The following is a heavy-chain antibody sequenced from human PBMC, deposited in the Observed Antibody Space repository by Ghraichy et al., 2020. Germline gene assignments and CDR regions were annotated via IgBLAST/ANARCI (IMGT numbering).Heavy chain of an antibody. Sequence: GGSLRLSCAASGFTFSSYSMNWVRQAPGKGLEWVSSISSSSSYIYYADSVKGRFTISRDNAKNSLYLQMNSLRAEDTAVYYCARDWRGSYLYGAFDIWGQGTMVTVSS. CDR3: ARDWRGSYLYGAFDI. J-gene: IGHJ3*02. V-gene: IGHV3-21*01. CDR1: GFTFSSYS. D-gene: IGHD1-26*01. CDR2: ISSSSSYI.